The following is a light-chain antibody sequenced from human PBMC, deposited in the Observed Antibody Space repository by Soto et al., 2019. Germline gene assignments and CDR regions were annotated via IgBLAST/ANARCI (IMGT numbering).Light chain of an antibody. CDR1: QDISNY. J-gene: IGKJ2*01. CDR3: QQFDNLPMFA. V-gene: IGKV1-33*01. Sequence: DVQLTQSPSSLSASVGDLVTITCPARQDISNYLNWYQQKPGKAPKLLIYDASNLKTGVPLRCIGSGSGTLYTFTISSLQHEDIGTYFCQQFDNLPMFALGQGTKV. CDR2: DAS.